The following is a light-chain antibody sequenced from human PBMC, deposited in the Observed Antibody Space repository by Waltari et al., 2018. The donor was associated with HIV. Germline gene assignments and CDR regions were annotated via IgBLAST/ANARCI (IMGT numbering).Light chain of an antibody. CDR2: KDI. J-gene: IGLJ3*02. CDR1: ALPKKY. Sequence: SYDLTQTPSLSVSPGQTARINCSRGALPKKYSSWYRQKAGQAPVLLIYKDIERPSVIPERISGSGSGTGITLTISGVQAEDEGDYFCQSTDFDGTWVFGGGTRLTVL. CDR3: QSTDFDGTWV. V-gene: IGLV3-25*03.